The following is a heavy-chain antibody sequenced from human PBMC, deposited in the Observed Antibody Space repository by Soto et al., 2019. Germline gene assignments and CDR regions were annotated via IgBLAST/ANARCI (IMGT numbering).Heavy chain of an antibody. CDR1: GFTFSSYE. J-gene: IGHJ4*02. Sequence: SLRLSCAASGFTFSSYEMNWVRQAPGKGLEWVSYIRSSGSTTYYADSVKGRFTISRDNAKNSLNLQMNSLRAEDTAVYYCARLGNYFDYWGQGALVTVSS. V-gene: IGHV3-48*03. D-gene: IGHD7-27*01. CDR3: ARLGNYFDY. CDR2: IRSSGSTT.